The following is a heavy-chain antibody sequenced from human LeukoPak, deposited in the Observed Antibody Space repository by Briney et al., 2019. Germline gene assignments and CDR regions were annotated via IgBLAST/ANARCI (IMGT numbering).Heavy chain of an antibody. CDR3: ARAGSYYRGTFDY. J-gene: IGHJ4*02. D-gene: IGHD3-10*01. CDR1: GFTFSSYE. Sequence: GGSLRLSCAASGFTFSSYEMNWVRQAPGKGLEWVSYISSSGSTIYYADSVKGRFTISRDNAKNSLYLQMNSLRAEDTAVYYRARAGSYYRGTFDYWGQGTLVTVSS. V-gene: IGHV3-48*03. CDR2: ISSSGSTI.